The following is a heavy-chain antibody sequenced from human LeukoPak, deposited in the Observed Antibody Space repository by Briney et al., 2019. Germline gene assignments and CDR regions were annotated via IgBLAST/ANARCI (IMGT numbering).Heavy chain of an antibody. CDR2: IYYSGST. CDR1: GGSISGYY. V-gene: IGHV4-59*01. CDR3: ARAHLSETDFDY. Sequence: SSETLSLTCTVSGGSISGYYWNCIRQPPGKGLEWIGYIYYSGSTNYNPSLKSRLTVSLDTSKNQFSLKLSSVTAADTAVYYCARAHLSETDFDYWGQGTLVTVSS. J-gene: IGHJ4*02. D-gene: IGHD3-3*01.